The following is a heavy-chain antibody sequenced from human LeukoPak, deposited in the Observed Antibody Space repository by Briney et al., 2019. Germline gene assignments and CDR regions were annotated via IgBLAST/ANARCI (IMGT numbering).Heavy chain of an antibody. CDR1: GFTFSRYS. CDR3: ARDVGSGSYSASDY. V-gene: IGHV3-21*01. CDR2: LGSSSSYI. D-gene: IGHD3-10*01. J-gene: IGHJ4*02. Sequence: GGSLRLSCAASGFTFSRYSMKWVRQAPGKGLEWVSFLGSSSSYIYYADSVKGRFTISRDNAKNSLYLQMNSLRAEDTAVYYCARDVGSGSYSASDYWGQGTRVTVSS.